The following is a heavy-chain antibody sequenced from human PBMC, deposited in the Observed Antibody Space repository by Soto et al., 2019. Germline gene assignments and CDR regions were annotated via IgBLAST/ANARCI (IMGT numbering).Heavy chain of an antibody. CDR1: GFTVSSSY. Sequence: QPVGSLRLSCAASGFTVSSSYMSWVRQAPGKGLEWVSVVYDDGRTSFADSVKGRFIISRDNPKNTLYLQMNSLRAEDTAVYYCARGRLTGKNNWFDPWGQGVLVTVSS. CDR3: ARGRLTGKNNWFDP. J-gene: IGHJ5*02. V-gene: IGHV3-53*01. CDR2: VYDDGRT. D-gene: IGHD3-9*01.